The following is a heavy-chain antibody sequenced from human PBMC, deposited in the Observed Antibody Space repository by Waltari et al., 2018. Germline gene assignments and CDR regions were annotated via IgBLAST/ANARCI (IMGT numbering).Heavy chain of an antibody. CDR1: GGSFSGYY. D-gene: IGHD1-26*01. CDR3: AGYSDYYYYMDV. Sequence: QVQLQESGPGLVKPSETLSLTCAVYGGSFSGYYWSWIRQPPGKGLEWIGEINHSGSTNYNPSLKSRVTISVDTSKNQFSLKLSSVTAADTAVYYCAGYSDYYYYMDVWGKGTTVTVSS. J-gene: IGHJ6*03. CDR2: INHSGST. V-gene: IGHV4-34*10.